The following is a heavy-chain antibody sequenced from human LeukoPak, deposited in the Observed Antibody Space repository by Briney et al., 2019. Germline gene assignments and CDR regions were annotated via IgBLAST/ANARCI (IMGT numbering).Heavy chain of an antibody. CDR3: ARGVDDSSGYYPYFDY. CDR2: IYYSGST. CDR1: GGSISSYY. D-gene: IGHD3-22*01. J-gene: IGHJ4*02. V-gene: IGHV4-59*12. Sequence: SETLSLTCTVSGGSISSYYWSWIRQPPGKGLEWIGYIYYSGSTNYNPSLKSRVTISVDTSKNQFSLKLSSVTAADTAVYYCARGVDDSSGYYPYFDYWGQGTLVTVSS.